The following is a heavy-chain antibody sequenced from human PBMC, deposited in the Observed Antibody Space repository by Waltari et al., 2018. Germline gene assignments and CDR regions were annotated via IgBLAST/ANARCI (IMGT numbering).Heavy chain of an antibody. V-gene: IGHV3-30*18. Sequence: QVQLVESGGGVVQPGRSLRLSCAASGFTFSSYGMHWVRQAPGKGLEWVAVISYDGSNKDYADSVKGRFTISRDNSKNTLYLQMNSLRAEDTAVYYCAKDSSDYYYYGMDVWGQGTTVTVSS. CDR1: GFTFSSYG. CDR3: AKDSSDYYYYGMDV. J-gene: IGHJ6*02. CDR2: ISYDGSNK. D-gene: IGHD6-6*01.